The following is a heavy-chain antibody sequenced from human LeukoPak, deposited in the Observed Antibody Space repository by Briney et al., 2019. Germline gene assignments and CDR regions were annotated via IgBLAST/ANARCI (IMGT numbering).Heavy chain of an antibody. J-gene: IGHJ5*02. CDR1: GGSISSYY. CDR3: ARHGGRDCSSTSCYAWFAP. D-gene: IGHD2-2*01. V-gene: IGHV4-4*07. Sequence: SETLSLTCTVSGGSISSYYWSWIRQPAGKGLEWIGRIYTSGSTNYNPSLKSRVTISVDTSRNQFSLKLSSVTAADTAVYYCARHGGRDCSSTSCYAWFAPWGQGTLVTVSS. CDR2: IYTSGST.